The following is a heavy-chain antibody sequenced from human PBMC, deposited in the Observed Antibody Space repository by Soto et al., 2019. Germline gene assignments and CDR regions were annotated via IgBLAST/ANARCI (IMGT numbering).Heavy chain of an antibody. CDR1: GGSISSGDYC. CDR3: ARDGFNYDFWSGYLPSFYGMDV. Sequence: SETLSLTCTVSGGSISSGDYCWRWLRQPPGKGLEWTGYIYYSGSTYYNPSLKSRVTISVDTSKNQFSLKLSSVTAADTAVYYCARDGFNYDFWSGYLPSFYGMDVWGQGTTVTVSS. J-gene: IGHJ6*02. CDR2: IYYSGST. V-gene: IGHV4-30-4*01. D-gene: IGHD3-3*01.